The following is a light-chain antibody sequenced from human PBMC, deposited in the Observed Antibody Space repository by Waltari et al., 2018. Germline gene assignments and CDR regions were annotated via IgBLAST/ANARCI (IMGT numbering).Light chain of an antibody. J-gene: IGLJ3*02. Sequence: QLVLTQSPSASASLGASVKLTCTLSSGHSSNIIAWLQQQPGKGPRYLMQVNRDGSHRKGDGMPDRFSGSSSGAERYLTISSLQSEDEADYYCETGGHGTWVFGGGTKLTVL. CDR2: VNRDGSH. CDR3: ETGGHGTWV. V-gene: IGLV4-69*01. CDR1: SGHSSNI.